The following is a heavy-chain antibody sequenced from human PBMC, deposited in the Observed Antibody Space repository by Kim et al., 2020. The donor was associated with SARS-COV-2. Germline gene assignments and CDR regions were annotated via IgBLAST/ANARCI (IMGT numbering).Heavy chain of an antibody. CDR3: AKASPYYYGSGSKYYYYYGMDV. V-gene: IGHV3-9*01. CDR2: ISWNSGSI. J-gene: IGHJ6*02. CDR1: GFTFDDYA. D-gene: IGHD3-10*01. Sequence: GGSLRLSCAASGFTFDDYAMHWVRQAPGKGLEWVSGISWNSGSIGYADSVKGRFTISRDNAKNSLYLQMNSLRAEDTALYYCAKASPYYYGSGSKYYYYYGMDVWGQGTTVTVSS.